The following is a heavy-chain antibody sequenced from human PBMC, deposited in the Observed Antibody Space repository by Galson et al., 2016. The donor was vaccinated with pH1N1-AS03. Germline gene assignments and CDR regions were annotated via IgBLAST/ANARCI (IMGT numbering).Heavy chain of an antibody. Sequence: SVKVSCKASGPTFSSYAISWVRQAPGQGLEWMGGVKGAFRTTNYAQKFQGRITITMDQSTGTAYMEVSSLRSEDTATYYCARHQGVAIAARLSGGLDYRGQGTLVTVSS. J-gene: IGHJ4*02. V-gene: IGHV1-69*05. D-gene: IGHD6-6*01. CDR1: GPTFSSYA. CDR2: VKGAFRTT. CDR3: ARHQGVAIAARLSGGLDY.